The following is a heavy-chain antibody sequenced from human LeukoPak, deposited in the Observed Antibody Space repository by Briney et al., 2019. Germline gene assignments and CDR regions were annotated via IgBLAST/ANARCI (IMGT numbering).Heavy chain of an antibody. CDR3: ARARGYSYKNDAFDI. J-gene: IGHJ3*02. D-gene: IGHD5-18*01. Sequence: GRSLRLSCAASGFSFDDYAMHWVRQVPGKGLEWVSGISWNSGSIDYADSVKGRFTISRDNAKNSLYLQMNSLRAEDTAVYYCARARGYSYKNDAFDIWGQGTMVTVSS. CDR1: GFSFDDYA. CDR2: ISWNSGSI. V-gene: IGHV3-9*01.